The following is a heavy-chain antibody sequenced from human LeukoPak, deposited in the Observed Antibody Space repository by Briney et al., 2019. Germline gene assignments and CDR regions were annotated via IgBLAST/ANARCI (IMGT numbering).Heavy chain of an antibody. V-gene: IGHV3-23*01. CDR3: AKDGTGCGGDCYSDY. CDR1: GFTFSNYG. J-gene: IGHJ4*02. Sequence: GGSLRLSCAASGFTFSNYGMSWVRQAPGKGLEWVSAISGSGSNTYYADSVKGRFTISRDNSKKTLYLQMSSLRAEDTAVYYCAKDGTGCGGDCYSDYWGQGTLLTVSS. D-gene: IGHD2-21*02. CDR2: ISGSGSNT.